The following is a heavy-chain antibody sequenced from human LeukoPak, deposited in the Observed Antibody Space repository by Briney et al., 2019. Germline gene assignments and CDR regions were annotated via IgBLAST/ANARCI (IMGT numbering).Heavy chain of an antibody. CDR3: ARSRAPPGYYDSSGYLDY. J-gene: IGHJ4*02. V-gene: IGHV1-69*10. CDR2: IIPIFGIA. D-gene: IGHD3-22*01. Sequence: GASVKVSCKASGGTFSSYAISWVRQAPGQGLEWMGGIIPIFGIANYAQKFQGRVTITADKSTSTAYMELSSLRSEDTAVYYCARSRAPPGYYDSSGYLDYWGQGTLVTVSS. CDR1: GGTFSSYA.